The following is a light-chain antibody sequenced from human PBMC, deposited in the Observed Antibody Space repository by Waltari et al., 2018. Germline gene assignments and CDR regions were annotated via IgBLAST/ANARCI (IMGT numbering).Light chain of an antibody. Sequence: DILMTQSPSSLSASVGDRVTITCRASPGISDSLAWYQQKPGKAPKVLLHDASSLESGVPSRFSGSGSGTEFTLTISRLQPEDFATYYCQQYFDFPRTFGQGTRVDIK. CDR3: QQYFDFPRT. CDR2: DAS. V-gene: IGKV1-NL1*01. J-gene: IGKJ1*01. CDR1: PGISDS.